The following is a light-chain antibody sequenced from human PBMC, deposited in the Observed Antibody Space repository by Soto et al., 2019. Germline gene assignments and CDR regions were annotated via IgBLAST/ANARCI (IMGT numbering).Light chain of an antibody. Sequence: EIVLTQAPATLSLSPVERATVSCVSSQSVSSSYLAWYQQKPGQAPRLLIYGASTRATGIPARFSGSGSGTDFTLTISRLEPEDFAVYFCQQYGSSPITFGQGTRLEIK. CDR2: GAS. CDR3: QQYGSSPIT. J-gene: IGKJ5*01. CDR1: QSVSSSY. V-gene: IGKV3-20*01.